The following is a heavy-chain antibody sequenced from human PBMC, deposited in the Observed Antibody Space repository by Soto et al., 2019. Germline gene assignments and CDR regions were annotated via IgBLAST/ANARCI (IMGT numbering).Heavy chain of an antibody. J-gene: IGHJ5*02. CDR2: ISGSGGST. CDR3: SGLRRWVGGIVVGAPFVMDIPNPLQSLP. D-gene: IGHD2-15*01. Sequence: GGSLRLSCAASGFTFSSYAMSWVRQAPGKGLEWVSAISGSGGSTYYADSVKGRFTISRDNSKNTVFLQMNSLRADDTAVYYCSGLRRWVGGIVVGAPFVMDIPNPLQSLPWG. CDR1: GFTFSSYA. V-gene: IGHV3-23*01.